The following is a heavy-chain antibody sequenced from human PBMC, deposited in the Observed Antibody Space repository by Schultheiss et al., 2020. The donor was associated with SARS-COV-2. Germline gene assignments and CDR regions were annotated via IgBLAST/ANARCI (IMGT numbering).Heavy chain of an antibody. CDR2: IYHSGST. CDR1: GGSISSSNW. J-gene: IGHJ4*02. CDR3: ARARITIFGVVIIYFDY. V-gene: IGHV4-38-2*01. Sequence: SETLSLTCAVSGGSISSSNWWSWIRQPPGKGLEWIGSIYHSGSTYYNPSLKSRVTISVDTSKNQFSLKLSSVTAADTAVYYCARARITIFGVVIIYFDYWGQGTLVTVSS. D-gene: IGHD3-3*01.